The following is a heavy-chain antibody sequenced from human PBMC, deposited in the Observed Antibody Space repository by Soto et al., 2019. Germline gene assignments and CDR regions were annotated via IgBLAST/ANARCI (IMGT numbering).Heavy chain of an antibody. CDR3: ARHSTSAPKDY. CDR2: IYPGDSDT. V-gene: IGHV5-51*01. CDR1: GYSFTTYW. J-gene: IGHJ4*01. Sequence: GESLKISCKGSGYSFTTYWIAWVRQMPGKGLEWVGIIYPGDSDTRYSPSFEGHVTISVDKSISTAFLQWNSLKASDNAIYYCARHSTSAPKDYWGQGTLLTVSS. D-gene: IGHD3-10*01.